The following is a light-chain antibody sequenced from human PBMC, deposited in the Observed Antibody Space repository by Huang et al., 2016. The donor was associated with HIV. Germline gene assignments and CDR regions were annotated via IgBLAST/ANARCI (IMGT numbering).Light chain of an antibody. J-gene: IGKJ4*01. CDR3: QQYGTSPQLT. CDR1: QSVSSSY. V-gene: IGKV3-20*01. CDR2: AAS. Sequence: EIVLTQSPGTLSLSPGERATLSCRASQSVSSSYLAWYQQKPGQAPRLLIYAASSRATGIPDRFSGGGAGTDFSLTISRLEPEDFAVYYCQQYGTSPQLTFGGGTKVEIK.